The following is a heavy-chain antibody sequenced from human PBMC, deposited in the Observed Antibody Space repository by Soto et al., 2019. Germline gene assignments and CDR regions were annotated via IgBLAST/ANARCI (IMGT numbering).Heavy chain of an antibody. V-gene: IGHV1-24*01. CDR2: FDVQHDKT. CDR3: ATFEVLAETFYSGLDG. CDR1: VYTLSQLS. J-gene: IGHJ6*02. D-gene: IGHD3-16*01. Sequence: VQLVQSGAEVKKPGASVKVSCKVSVYTLSQLSMHWVRQAPGQGLEGMGGFDVQHDKTVYAQKFQGRVTMTEDTSTDTASMELRSLRSDDPAVYYCATFEVLAETFYSGLDGWGQGTSVTVSS.